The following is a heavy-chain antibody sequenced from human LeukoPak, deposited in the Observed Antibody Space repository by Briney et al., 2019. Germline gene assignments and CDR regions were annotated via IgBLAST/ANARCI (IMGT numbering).Heavy chain of an antibody. J-gene: IGHJ4*02. V-gene: IGHV4-31*03. CDR2: IYYSGST. D-gene: IGHD3-16*01. CDR1: GGSISSGGYY. Sequence: SETLSLTCTVSGGSISSGGYYWSWIRRHPGKGLEWIGYIYYSGSTYYNPSLKSRVTISVDTSKNQFSLKLSSVTAADTAVYYCARARGGYYFDYWGQGTLVTVSS. CDR3: ARARGGYYFDY.